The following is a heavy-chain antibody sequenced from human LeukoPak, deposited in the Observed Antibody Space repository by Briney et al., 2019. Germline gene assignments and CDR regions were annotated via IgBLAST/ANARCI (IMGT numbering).Heavy chain of an antibody. CDR1: GGTFSSYA. V-gene: IGHV1-69*05. Sequence: SVKVSCKASGGTFSSYAISWVRQAPGQGLEWMGGIIPIFGTANYAQKFRGRVTITTDESTSTAYMELSSLRSEDTAVYYCARDSLLRGYSYGSFDYWGQGTLVTVSS. CDR3: ARDSLLRGYSYGSFDY. D-gene: IGHD5-18*01. CDR2: IIPIFGTA. J-gene: IGHJ4*02.